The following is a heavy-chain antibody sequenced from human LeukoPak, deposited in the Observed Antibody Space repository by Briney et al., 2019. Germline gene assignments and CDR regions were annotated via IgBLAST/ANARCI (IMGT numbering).Heavy chain of an antibody. Sequence: GGSLRLSCAASGFSFSNYWMCWVRQAPGKGLVCVSRINSDGSTTTYADSVKGRFTISRDNAKNTLYLQMNSLRAEGSALYYCARIRKSLGLGASDIWGQGTMVTVSS. J-gene: IGHJ3*02. D-gene: IGHD7-27*01. CDR1: GFSFSNYW. V-gene: IGHV3-74*03. CDR2: INSDGSTT. CDR3: ARIRKSLGLGASDI.